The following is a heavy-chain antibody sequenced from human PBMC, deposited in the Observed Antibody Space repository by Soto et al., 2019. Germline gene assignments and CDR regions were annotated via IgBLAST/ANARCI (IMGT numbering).Heavy chain of an antibody. CDR3: ARTIFNWNSGDFDY. J-gene: IGHJ4*02. CDR1: GYLISSGYY. D-gene: IGHD1-7*01. CDR2: IDYSGRT. Sequence: SETLSLTCSVSGYLISSGYYWGWVRQTPGKGLEWLGSIDYSGRTYKNPSLKSRVSASVDLSKNQFSLKLSSVTAADTAVYYCARTIFNWNSGDFDYWGQGTLVTVSS. V-gene: IGHV4-38-2*01.